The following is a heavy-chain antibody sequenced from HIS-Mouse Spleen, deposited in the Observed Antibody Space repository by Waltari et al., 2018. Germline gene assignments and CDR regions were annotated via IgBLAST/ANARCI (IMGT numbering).Heavy chain of an antibody. Sequence: QLQLQESGPGLVKPSETLSLTCTVSGGSISSSSYYWGWIRPPPGKGLPWLGSIYYSGSPYYNPSLKSRVTISVDTSNDQFVRKRSSVTAADTAVYYCAREIPYSSSWYDWYFDLWGRGTLVTVSS. CDR2: IYYSGSP. J-gene: IGHJ2*01. D-gene: IGHD6-13*01. V-gene: IGHV4-39*07. CDR1: GGSISSSSYY. CDR3: AREIPYSSSWYDWYFDL.